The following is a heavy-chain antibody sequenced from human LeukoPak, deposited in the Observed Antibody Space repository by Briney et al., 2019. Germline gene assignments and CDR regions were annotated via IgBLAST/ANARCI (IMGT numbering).Heavy chain of an antibody. J-gene: IGHJ6*02. V-gene: IGHV3-30*18. CDR2: ISYDGSDK. Sequence: GGSLRLSCAASGFTFSSYGMHWVRQAPGKGLEWVAVISYDGSDKYYADSVKGRFTISRDNSKNTLYLQMNSLRAEDTAVYYCAKKGESLDYYYMDVWGQGTTVTVSS. CDR3: AKKGESLDYYYMDV. CDR1: GFTFSSYG. D-gene: IGHD3-10*01.